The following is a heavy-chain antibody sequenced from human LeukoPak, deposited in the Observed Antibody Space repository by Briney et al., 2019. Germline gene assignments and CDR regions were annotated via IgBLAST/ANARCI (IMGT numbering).Heavy chain of an antibody. CDR3: AREASVTTAYYYYYYGMDV. D-gene: IGHD4-11*01. Sequence: SETLSLTCTVSGGSISSGGYYWGWIRQHPGKGLEWIGYIYYSGSTYYNPSLKSRVTISVDTSKNQFSLKLSSVTAPDTAVYYCAREASVTTAYYYYYYGMDVWGQGTTVTVSS. CDR1: GGSISSGGYY. V-gene: IGHV4-31*03. J-gene: IGHJ6*02. CDR2: IYYSGST.